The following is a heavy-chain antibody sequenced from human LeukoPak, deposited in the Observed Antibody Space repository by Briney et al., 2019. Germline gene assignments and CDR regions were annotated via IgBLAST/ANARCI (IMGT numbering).Heavy chain of an antibody. V-gene: IGHV4-59*04. CDR1: GGSISSYY. D-gene: IGHD5-24*01. CDR2: IYYSGST. Sequence: PSETLSLTCTVSGGSISSYYWSWIRQPPGKGLEWIGYIYYSGSTYYNPSLKSRVTISVDTSKNQFSLKLSSVTAADTAVYYCARRLSEDGYNAKYWYFDLWGRGTLVTVSS. J-gene: IGHJ2*01. CDR3: ARRLSEDGYNAKYWYFDL.